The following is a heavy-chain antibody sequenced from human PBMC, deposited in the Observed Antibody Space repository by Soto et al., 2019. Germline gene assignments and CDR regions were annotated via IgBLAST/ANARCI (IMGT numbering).Heavy chain of an antibody. CDR1: GYTFTGYY. D-gene: IGHD6-19*01. CDR3: ARDGPQWLEKKGVFDY. Sequence: QVQLVQSGAEVKKPGASVKVSCKASGYTFTGYYMHWVRQAPGQGLEWMGWINRNSGGTNYAQKFQGRVTMTRETSISTAYMELSRLRSDDTAVYYCARDGPQWLEKKGVFDYWGQGTLVTVSS. CDR2: INRNSGGT. V-gene: IGHV1-2*02. J-gene: IGHJ4*02.